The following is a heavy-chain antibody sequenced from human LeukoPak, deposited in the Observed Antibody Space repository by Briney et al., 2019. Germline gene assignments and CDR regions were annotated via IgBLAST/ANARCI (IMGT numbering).Heavy chain of an antibody. V-gene: IGHV4-4*07. CDR2: IYTSGST. D-gene: IGHD1-26*01. CDR1: GGAISRYY. J-gene: IGHJ4*02. Sequence: PSETLSLTCTVSGGAISRYYWSGSRQPAGEGREWSGRIYTSGSTTYHPSLKSRASMSVDTSTNQFSLKLSSVTAADTAVYYCARGVGARSLYYFDYWGQGTLVTVSS. CDR3: ARGVGARSLYYFDY.